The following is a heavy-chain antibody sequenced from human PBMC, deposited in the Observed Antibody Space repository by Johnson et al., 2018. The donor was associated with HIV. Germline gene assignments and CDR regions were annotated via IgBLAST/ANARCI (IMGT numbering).Heavy chain of an antibody. Sequence: MQLVESGGGLVKPGGSLRLSCAASRFTFSDYYMSWIRQTPGKGLEWVSLIHSGGTTFYADSVKGRFTISRDNSKNTLFLQMDSLRADDTAVYYCAREGVSGSYYDAFDLWGQGTMVTVSS. J-gene: IGHJ3*01. CDR1: RFTFSDYY. CDR3: AREGVSGSYYDAFDL. D-gene: IGHD1-26*01. CDR2: IHSGGTT. V-gene: IGHV3-66*02.